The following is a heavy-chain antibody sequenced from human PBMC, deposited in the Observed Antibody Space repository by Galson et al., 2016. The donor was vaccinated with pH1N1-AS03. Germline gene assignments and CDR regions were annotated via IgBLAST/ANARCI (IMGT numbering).Heavy chain of an antibody. V-gene: IGHV3-21*01. CDR2: ISTSSSSI. Sequence: LRLSCAASGFPFSGYSMNWVRQAPGKGLEWVSFISTSSSSIYYADSVKGRFTISRDNAQNLLYLQMNSLRDEDTAGYYCARDGPPQGISVAGSFDFWGQGTLVTVSS. J-gene: IGHJ4*02. CDR1: GFPFSGYS. D-gene: IGHD6-19*01. CDR3: ARDGPPQGISVAGSFDF.